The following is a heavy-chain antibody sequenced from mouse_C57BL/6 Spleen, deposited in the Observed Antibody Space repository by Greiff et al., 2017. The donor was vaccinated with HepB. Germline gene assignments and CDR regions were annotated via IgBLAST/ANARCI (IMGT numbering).Heavy chain of an antibody. J-gene: IGHJ4*01. Sequence: QVQLQQSGAELMKPGASVKLSCKATGYTFTGYWIEWVKQRPGHGLEWIGEILPGSGSTNYNEKFKGKATFTADTSSNTAYMQLSSLTTEDSAIYYCARDPSPYYGSSGYAMDYWGQGTSVTVSS. CDR3: ARDPSPYYGSSGYAMDY. CDR1: GYTFTGYW. D-gene: IGHD1-1*01. V-gene: IGHV1-9*01. CDR2: ILPGSGST.